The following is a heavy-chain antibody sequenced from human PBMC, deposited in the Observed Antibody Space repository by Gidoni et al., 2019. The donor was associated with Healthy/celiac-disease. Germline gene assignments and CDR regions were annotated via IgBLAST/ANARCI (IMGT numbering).Heavy chain of an antibody. CDR1: GFTFSSYG. CDR2: IWYDGSNK. Sequence: VQLVESGGGVVQPGGSLRLSCAASGFTFSSYGMHWVRQAPGKGLEWVAVIWYDGSNKYYADSVKVRFTISRDNSKNTLYLQMNSLRAEDTAVYYCARDGVRGYYGMDVWGQGTTVTVSS. V-gene: IGHV3-33*01. D-gene: IGHD3-10*01. J-gene: IGHJ6*02. CDR3: ARDGVRGYYGMDV.